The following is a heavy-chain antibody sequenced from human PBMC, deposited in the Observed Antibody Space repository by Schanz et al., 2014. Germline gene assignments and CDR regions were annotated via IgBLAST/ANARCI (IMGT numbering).Heavy chain of an antibody. Sequence: VPLVESGGGVVQPGRSRRLSCAASGFTFSNHALSWVRQAPGKGLEWVSSISWNSGSIDYADSVKGRFTISRDNAKNSLYLQMNSLRVDDTAVYYCASARTRYCSSTSCVPGAFDFWGQGTLVTVSS. D-gene: IGHD2-2*01. V-gene: IGHV3-9*01. CDR3: ASARTRYCSSTSCVPGAFDF. CDR1: GFTFSNHA. CDR2: ISWNSGSI. J-gene: IGHJ3*01.